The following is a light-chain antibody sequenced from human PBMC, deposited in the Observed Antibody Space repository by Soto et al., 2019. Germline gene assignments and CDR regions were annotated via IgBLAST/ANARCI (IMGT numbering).Light chain of an antibody. CDR1: LNVNSY. V-gene: IGKV3-11*01. CDR3: QQYHITPIT. J-gene: IGKJ5*01. CDR2: DAS. Sequence: VLPQSPDSLAVSLGERATLSCRASLNVNSYLAWYQQKPGQAPRLLIYDASNRAAGIPARFSGSGSGTEFTLTISSLEPEDFALYYCQQYHITPITFGQGTRLEIK.